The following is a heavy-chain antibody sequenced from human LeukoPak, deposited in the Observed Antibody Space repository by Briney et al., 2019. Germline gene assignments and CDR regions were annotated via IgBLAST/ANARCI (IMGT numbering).Heavy chain of an antibody. V-gene: IGHV3-53*01. J-gene: IGHJ4*02. CDR2: IYSRGDT. CDR1: GFTVSSNS. D-gene: IGHD1-1*01. CDR3: ARAGPYSHNSFDY. Sequence: GGSLRLSCAASGFTVSSNSMNWVRQAPGKGLEWVSVIYSRGDTSYADSVKGRFTISRDNSKNTLYLKMNSLRAEDTAVYYCARAGPYSHNSFDYWGQGTLVTVSS.